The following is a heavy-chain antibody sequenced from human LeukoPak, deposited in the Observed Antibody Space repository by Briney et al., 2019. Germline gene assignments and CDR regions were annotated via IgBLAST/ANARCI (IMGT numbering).Heavy chain of an antibody. CDR3: ARDRFFSWDSWSMVGHFDY. J-gene: IGHJ4*02. Sequence: ASVKVSCKASGYTFTGYYMHWVRQAPGQGLEWMGWINPNSGGTNYAQKFQGRVTMTRDTSISTAYMELSRLRSDDTAVYYCARDRFFSWDSWSMVGHFDYWGQGTLVTVSS. CDR1: GYTFTGYY. D-gene: IGHD6-13*01. CDR2: INPNSGGT. V-gene: IGHV1-2*02.